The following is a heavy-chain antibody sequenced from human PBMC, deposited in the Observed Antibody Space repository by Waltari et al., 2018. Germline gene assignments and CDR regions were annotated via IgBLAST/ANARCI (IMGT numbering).Heavy chain of an antibody. Sequence: QVQLVESGGGVVQPGRSLRLSCEASGLTINTYTMHWVRQAPGKGLELVALISYDGSKKYYGDSVKGRFTISRDHLKNTLYLQMNSLRADDTAVYFCARGDVVVVVPYGYYWGQGTLVTVSS. CDR1: GLTINTYT. CDR2: ISYDGSKK. V-gene: IGHV3-30*01. J-gene: IGHJ4*02. D-gene: IGHD2-15*01. CDR3: ARGDVVVVVPYGYY.